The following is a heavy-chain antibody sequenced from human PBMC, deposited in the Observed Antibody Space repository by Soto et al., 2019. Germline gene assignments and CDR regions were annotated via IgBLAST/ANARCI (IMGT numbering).Heavy chain of an antibody. CDR1: GFTFSSYA. D-gene: IGHD1-26*01. CDR2: ISGSGGST. Sequence: GGSLRLSCAASGFTFSSYAMSWVRQAPGKGLEWVSAISGSGGSTYYADSVKGRFTISRDNSKNTLYLQMNSLRAEDTAVYYCAKDQIVGATTNRVIDYWGQGTLVTVSS. V-gene: IGHV3-23*01. CDR3: AKDQIVGATTNRVIDY. J-gene: IGHJ4*02.